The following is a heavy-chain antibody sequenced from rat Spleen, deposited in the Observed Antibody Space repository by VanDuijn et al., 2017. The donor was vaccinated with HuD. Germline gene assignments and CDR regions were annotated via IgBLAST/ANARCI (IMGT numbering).Heavy chain of an antibody. D-gene: IGHD4-3*01. J-gene: IGHJ2*01. CDR3: AKAYSGYDY. Sequence: EVQLVESGGGLVQPGRSMKLSCAASGFTFSDYYMAWVRQAPKKGLEWVASISYEGSSTYYGDSVKGRFTISRDNAKHTLYLQMDNLRSEDTATYYCAKAYSGYDYWGQGVMVTVSS. V-gene: IGHV5-22*01. CDR1: GFTFSDYY. CDR2: ISYEGSST.